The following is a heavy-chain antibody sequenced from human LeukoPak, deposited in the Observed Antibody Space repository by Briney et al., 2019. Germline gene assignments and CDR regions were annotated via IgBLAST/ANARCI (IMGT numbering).Heavy chain of an antibody. D-gene: IGHD1-26*01. V-gene: IGHV4-59*01. Sequence: PSETLSLTCTVSGGSISSYYWSWIRQPPGKGLEWIGYIYYSGSTNYNPSLKSRVTISVDTSKNQFSLKLSSVTAADTAVYYCARVEAGVGAFDYWGQGTLVTVSS. CDR2: IYYSGST. CDR3: ARVEAGVGAFDY. J-gene: IGHJ4*02. CDR1: GGSISSYY.